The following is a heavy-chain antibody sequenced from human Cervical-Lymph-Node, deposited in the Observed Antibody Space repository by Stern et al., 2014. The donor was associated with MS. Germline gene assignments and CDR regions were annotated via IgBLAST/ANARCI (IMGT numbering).Heavy chain of an antibody. CDR1: GYTFTSYG. V-gene: IGHV1-18*01. D-gene: IGHD6-19*01. J-gene: IGHJ6*02. CDR3: ARDPVGGGIAVAGTIYYYYGMDV. Sequence: VQLVESGAEVKKPGASVKVSCKASGYTFTSYGIGWVRKAPGQGLEWMGRIRACNGNTNYDQKLQGRVNKTTDTSTSTASMELRSLRSDDTAVYYCARDPVGGGIAVAGTIYYYYGMDVWGQGTTVTVSS. CDR2: IRACNGNT.